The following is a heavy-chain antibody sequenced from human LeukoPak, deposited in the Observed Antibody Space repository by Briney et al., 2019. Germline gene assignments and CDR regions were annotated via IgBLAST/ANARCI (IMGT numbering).Heavy chain of an antibody. CDR3: ARDWSVVREIPGTFDY. J-gene: IGHJ4*02. CDR1: GYTFTSYY. V-gene: IGHV1-46*01. Sequence: GASVKVSCKASGYTFTSYYMHWVRQAPGQGLEWMGIINPSGGSTSYAQKFQGRVTMTRDTSTSTVYMELSSLRSEDTAVYYCARDWSVVREIPGTFDYWGQGTLVTVSS. D-gene: IGHD3-10*01. CDR2: INPSGGST.